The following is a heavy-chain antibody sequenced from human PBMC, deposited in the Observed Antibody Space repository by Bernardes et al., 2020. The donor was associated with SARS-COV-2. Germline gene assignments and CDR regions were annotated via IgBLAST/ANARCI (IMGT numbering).Heavy chain of an antibody. CDR3: AREWRSFDH. J-gene: IGHJ4*02. CDR1: GGSISVYY. V-gene: IGHV4-59*01. Sequence: SETLSLTCTVSGGSISVYYWSWIRQPPGKGLEWIWYIHHSGTTSYNPSFKSRVTISVYTSKNQLSLKLSSVTAADTAVYYCAREWRSFDHWGQGTLVTVSS. CDR2: IHHSGTT. D-gene: IGHD3-3*01.